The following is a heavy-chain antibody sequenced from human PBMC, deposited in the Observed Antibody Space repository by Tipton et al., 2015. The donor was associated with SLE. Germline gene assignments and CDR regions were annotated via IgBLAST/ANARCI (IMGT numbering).Heavy chain of an antibody. CDR3: ARDENGMDV. CDR1: GGSISSYY. Sequence: TLSLTCTVSGGSISSYYWSWIRQPPGKGLEWIGYIYYSGSTNYNPSLKSRVTISVDTSKNQFSLKLSSVTAADTAVYYCARDENGMDVWGQGTTVTVSS. J-gene: IGHJ6*02. CDR2: IYYSGST. V-gene: IGHV4-59*01.